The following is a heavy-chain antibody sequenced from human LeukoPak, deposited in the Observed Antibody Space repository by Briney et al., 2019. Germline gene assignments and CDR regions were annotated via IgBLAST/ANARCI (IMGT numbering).Heavy chain of an antibody. CDR1: GFTFSNYA. D-gene: IGHD2-2*01. J-gene: IGHJ4*02. CDR2: ISSNGGST. Sequence: PGRSLRLSCAASGFTFSNYAMHWVRQAPGKGLEYVSAISSNGGSTFYADSVKGRFTISRDNSKNTLYLQMSSLRAEDSAVYYCVKDSRVYCSSASCYGYFDYWGQGTLVTVSS. CDR3: VKDSRVYCSSASCYGYFDY. V-gene: IGHV3-64D*06.